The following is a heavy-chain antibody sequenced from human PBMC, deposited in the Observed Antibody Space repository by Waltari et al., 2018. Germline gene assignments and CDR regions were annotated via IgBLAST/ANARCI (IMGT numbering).Heavy chain of an antibody. Sequence: EVHLVQSGAEVKKPGATVKIPCKASGYSFSDYYLHRVQQAPGKGLEWMGRLDPDDGESIYAAKFQGRVTITADTSRDTTYLELSSLRSDDTAVYYCAKAYCSRTTCYEWDYWGQGTPVTVSS. CDR3: AKAYCSRTTCYEWDY. D-gene: IGHD2-2*01. J-gene: IGHJ4*02. V-gene: IGHV1-69-2*01. CDR2: LDPDDGES. CDR1: GYSFSDYY.